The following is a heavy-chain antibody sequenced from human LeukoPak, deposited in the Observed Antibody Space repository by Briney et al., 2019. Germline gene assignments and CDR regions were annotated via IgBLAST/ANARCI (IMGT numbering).Heavy chain of an antibody. J-gene: IGHJ4*02. CDR3: ARLRDYYGSGSYYNGHYFDY. CDR1: GYSFTSYW. V-gene: IGHV5-51*01. CDR2: IYPSDSDT. Sequence: GESLKISCKDSGYSFTSYWIGWVRQMPGKGLEWMAIIYPSDSDTTYSPSFQGQVTISADKSISTAYLQWSSLKASDTAMYYCARLRDYYGSGSYYNGHYFDYWGQGTLDTVSS. D-gene: IGHD3-10*01.